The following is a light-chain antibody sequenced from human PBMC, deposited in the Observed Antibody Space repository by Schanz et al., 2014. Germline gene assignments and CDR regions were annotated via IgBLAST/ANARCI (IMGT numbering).Light chain of an antibody. J-gene: IGKJ4*01. V-gene: IGKV3-15*01. CDR1: QSVSSN. CDR2: GVS. Sequence: EIVMTQSPATLSVSPGERATLSCRASQSVSSNLAWYQQNPGQAPRLLIYGVSIRATGIPARFSGSGSGTKFTLTISSLQSEDFAVYYCQQRSKWPLSFGGGTKVEIK. CDR3: QQRSKWPLS.